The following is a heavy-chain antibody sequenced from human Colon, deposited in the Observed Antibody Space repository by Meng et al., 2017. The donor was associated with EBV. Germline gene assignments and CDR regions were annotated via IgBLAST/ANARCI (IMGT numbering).Heavy chain of an antibody. CDR1: GGSFSGYY. J-gene: IGHJ4*02. Sequence: QVQMQQWGRGLVKPSETLPLPCAVYGGSFSGYYWSWIRQAPGKGLEWIGEINHSGSTKFNPSLESRVSISVDTSENQVSLKLTSVTAADTAVYYCARRTTVNLRSFDSWGQGTLVTVSS. CDR3: ARRTTVNLRSFDS. V-gene: IGHV4-34*01. CDR2: INHSGST. D-gene: IGHD4-17*01.